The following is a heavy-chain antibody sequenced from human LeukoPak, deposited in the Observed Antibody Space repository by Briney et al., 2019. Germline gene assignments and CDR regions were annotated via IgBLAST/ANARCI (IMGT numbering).Heavy chain of an antibody. D-gene: IGHD3-10*01. CDR1: GGSISSYY. CDR2: IYYSGST. Sequence: SETLSLTCTVSGGSISSYYWSWIRQPPGKGLEWIGYIYYSGSTNYNPSLKSRVTISVGTSKNQFSLKLSSVTAADTAVYYCAREFGVPPSFDYWGQGTLVTVSS. CDR3: AREFGVPPSFDY. V-gene: IGHV4-59*12. J-gene: IGHJ4*02.